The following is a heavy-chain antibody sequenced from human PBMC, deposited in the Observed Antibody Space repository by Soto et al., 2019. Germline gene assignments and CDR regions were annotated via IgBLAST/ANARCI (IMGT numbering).Heavy chain of an antibody. CDR2: ISYSGGT. Sequence: PSETLSLTCTVSGGSISSGNYYWSWIRQPPGKGLEWVGFISYSGGTYYSTSLKSRVTISVDTSKNQFSLKLSSVTAADTAVYYCASPKIAFYNWFDPWGQGTLVTVSS. V-gene: IGHV4-30-4*01. J-gene: IGHJ5*02. CDR1: GGSISSGNYY. D-gene: IGHD3-3*02. CDR3: ASPKIAFYNWFDP.